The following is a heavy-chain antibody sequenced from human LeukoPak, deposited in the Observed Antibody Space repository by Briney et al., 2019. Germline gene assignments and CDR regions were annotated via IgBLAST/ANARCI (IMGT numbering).Heavy chain of an antibody. CDR1: GNSISRGYY. CDR2: TSHRGNT. Sequence: SETLSLTCSVSGNSISRGYYWAWIRQPPGRALAWIGSTSHRGNTYYNSSLKSRVTISVDTSKNQFSLKLSSVTAADTAVYYCARVRGYLYGSGSYYRSTHFDYWGQGTLVTVSS. J-gene: IGHJ4*02. CDR3: ARVRGYLYGSGSYYRSTHFDY. D-gene: IGHD3-10*01. V-gene: IGHV4-38-2*02.